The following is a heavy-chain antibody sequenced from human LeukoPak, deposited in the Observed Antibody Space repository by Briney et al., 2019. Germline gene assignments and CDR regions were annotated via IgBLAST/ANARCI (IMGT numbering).Heavy chain of an antibody. V-gene: IGHV3-53*01. CDR2: IYTGGNT. CDR3: ARGDDSGYYDYFDY. D-gene: IGHD3-22*01. J-gene: IGHJ4*02. Sequence: GGSLRLSCAAPGFTVDSNYLSWVRQAPGKGLEWVSTIYTGGNTYYAASVKGRFTISRDFSKNTVFLHMNSLRAEDTAMYYCARGDDSGYYDYFDYWGQGALVTVSS. CDR1: GFTVDSNY.